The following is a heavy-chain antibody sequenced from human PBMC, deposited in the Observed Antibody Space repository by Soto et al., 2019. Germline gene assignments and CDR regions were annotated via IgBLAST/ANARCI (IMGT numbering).Heavy chain of an antibody. Sequence: PGESLKISCKGSGYSFTSYWIGWVRQIPGKGLEWMGIIYPGDSDTRYSPSFQGQVTISADKSISTAYLQWSSLKASDTAMYYCARHRQGRYYYYGMDVWGQGTTVTASS. CDR3: ARHRQGRYYYYGMDV. J-gene: IGHJ6*02. CDR1: GYSFTSYW. V-gene: IGHV5-51*01. CDR2: IYPGDSDT.